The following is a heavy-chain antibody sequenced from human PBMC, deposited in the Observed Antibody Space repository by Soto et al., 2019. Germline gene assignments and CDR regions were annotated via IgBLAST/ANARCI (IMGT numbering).Heavy chain of an antibody. D-gene: IGHD2-15*01. CDR1: GGSISSGGYY. Sequence: QVQLQESGPGLVKPSQTLSLTCTVSGGSISSGGYYWSWIRQHPGKGLEWIGYIYYSGSTYYNPSLKSRVTISVDTSKNQFSLKLSSVTAADTAVYYCARYTIRDCSGGSCYSLAYLRRDLYYFDYWGQGTLVTVSS. CDR2: IYYSGST. CDR3: ARYTIRDCSGGSCYSLAYLRRDLYYFDY. V-gene: IGHV4-31*03. J-gene: IGHJ4*02.